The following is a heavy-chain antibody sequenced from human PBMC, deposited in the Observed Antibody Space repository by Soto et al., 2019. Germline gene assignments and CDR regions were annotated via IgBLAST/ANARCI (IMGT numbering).Heavy chain of an antibody. D-gene: IGHD6-13*01. CDR3: AIGTRSSWSCDF. Sequence: QVQVVQSGAEVKKPGSSVKVFCKASGGTFSDYAISWLRQAPGQGLEWMGGIIPLTETPVYAQTVQGRLTISADEVTSVAYMELSTLRSDDTAVYYCAIGTRSSWSCDFWGQGTLVTVSS. J-gene: IGHJ4*02. V-gene: IGHV1-69*01. CDR1: GGTFSDYA. CDR2: IIPLTETP.